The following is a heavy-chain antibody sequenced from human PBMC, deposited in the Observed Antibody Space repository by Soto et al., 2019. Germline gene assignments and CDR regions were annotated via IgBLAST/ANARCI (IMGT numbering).Heavy chain of an antibody. Sequence: SETLSLTCTVSGGSISSDYWSWIRQPPGKGLEWIGYIYYSGSTNYNPSLKSRVTISVDTSKNQFSLKLSSVTAADTAVYYCARDHYSGRQYYDILTGYYPIDYWGQGTLVTVSS. V-gene: IGHV4-59*12. CDR3: ARDHYSGRQYYDILTGYYPIDY. CDR1: GGSISSDY. CDR2: IYYSGST. D-gene: IGHD3-9*01. J-gene: IGHJ4*02.